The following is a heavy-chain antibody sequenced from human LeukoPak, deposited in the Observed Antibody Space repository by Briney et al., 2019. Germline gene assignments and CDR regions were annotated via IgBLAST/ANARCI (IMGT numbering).Heavy chain of an antibody. CDR2: ISGSGGST. CDR3: AKDLVATGDYYYMDV. V-gene: IGHV3-23*01. Sequence: GGSLRLSCAASGFTFSSYAMSWVRQAPGKGREWVSAISGSGGSTYCADSVKGRFTISRDNSKNTLYLQMNSLRAEDTAVYYYAKDLVATGDYYYMDVWGKGTTVTVSS. D-gene: IGHD5-12*01. CDR1: GFTFSSYA. J-gene: IGHJ6*03.